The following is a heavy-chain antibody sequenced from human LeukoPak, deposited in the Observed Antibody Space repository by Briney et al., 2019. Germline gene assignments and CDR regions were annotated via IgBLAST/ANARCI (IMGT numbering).Heavy chain of an antibody. CDR2: ISGSGGST. J-gene: IGHJ4*02. V-gene: IGHV3-23*01. CDR1: RFTFSTYT. CDR3: ANSPKSDY. Sequence: PGGSLRLSCAASRFTFSTYTMNWVRQAPGKGLEWLSAISGSGGSTYYADSVQGRFTISRDNSKNTLYLQMSSLRAEDTAVYYCANSPKSDYWGQGTLVTVSS.